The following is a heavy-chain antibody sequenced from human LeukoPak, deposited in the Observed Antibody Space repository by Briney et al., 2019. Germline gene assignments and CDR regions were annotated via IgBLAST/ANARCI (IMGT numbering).Heavy chain of an antibody. CDR1: GFTVSSNY. CDR2: IYSGGST. D-gene: IGHD2/OR15-2a*01. J-gene: IGHJ6*02. CDR3: AKNMGPEYYYGMDV. Sequence: GGSLRLSCAASGFTVSSNYMSWVRQAPGKGLEWVSVIYSGGSTYYADSVKGRFTISRDNSKNTLYLQMNSLRAEDTAIYYCAKNMGPEYYYGMDVWGQGTTVTVSS. V-gene: IGHV3-53*01.